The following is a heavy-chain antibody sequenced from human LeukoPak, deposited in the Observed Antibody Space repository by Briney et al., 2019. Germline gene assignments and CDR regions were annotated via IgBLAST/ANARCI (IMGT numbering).Heavy chain of an antibody. Sequence: GSSVKVSCKASGGTFSSYAISWVRQAPGQGLEWMGRIIPILGIANYAQKFQGRVTITTDESTSTAYMELSSLRSEDTAVYYCARGAEGAADDRDGYSYGAFDIWGQGTMVTVSS. V-gene: IGHV1-69*04. CDR3: ARGAEGAADDRDGYSYGAFDI. CDR2: IIPILGIA. CDR1: GGTFSSYA. D-gene: IGHD5-24*01. J-gene: IGHJ3*02.